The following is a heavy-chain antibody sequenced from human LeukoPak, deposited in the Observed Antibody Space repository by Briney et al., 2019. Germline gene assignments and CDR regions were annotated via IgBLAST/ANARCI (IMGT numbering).Heavy chain of an antibody. D-gene: IGHD2-15*01. CDR2: ISSSGSAI. J-gene: IGHJ4*02. Sequence: GGSLRLSCAAPGFPLSSYSINWVSQAPGKGLEWVSYISSSGSAIYYVDSVKGRFTVSRDNAKNSLFLQMKSPRAEDTAVYYCVRVKGSYFDYWGQGALVTVSS. CDR3: VRVKGSYFDY. V-gene: IGHV3-48*01. CDR1: GFPLSSYS.